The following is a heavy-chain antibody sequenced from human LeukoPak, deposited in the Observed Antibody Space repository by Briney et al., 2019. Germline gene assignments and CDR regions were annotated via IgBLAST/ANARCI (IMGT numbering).Heavy chain of an antibody. D-gene: IGHD2-2*01. J-gene: IGHJ4*02. Sequence: SVKVSCKASGGTVSSYDISWVRQAPGQGLEWMGGIMPISGTANYAQKFQGRVTITADKPTNTAYMELSGLRSEDTAVYYCASGRTDIVVVPATLRNYYFDYWGQGTLVTVSS. V-gene: IGHV1-69*06. CDR3: ASGRTDIVVVPATLRNYYFDY. CDR1: GGTVSSYD. CDR2: IMPISGTA.